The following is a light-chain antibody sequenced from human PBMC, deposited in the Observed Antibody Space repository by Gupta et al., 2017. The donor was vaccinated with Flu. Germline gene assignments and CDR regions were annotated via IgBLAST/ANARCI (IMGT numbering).Light chain of an antibody. CDR3: QQYNSYRA. Sequence: VGDRVTITCRASQSISSWLAWYQQKPGKAPKLLIYKASTLESGVPSRFSGSGSGTEFTLTISSLQPDDVTTYYCQQYNSYRAFGQGTRVEIK. J-gene: IGKJ1*01. V-gene: IGKV1-5*03. CDR2: KAS. CDR1: QSISSW.